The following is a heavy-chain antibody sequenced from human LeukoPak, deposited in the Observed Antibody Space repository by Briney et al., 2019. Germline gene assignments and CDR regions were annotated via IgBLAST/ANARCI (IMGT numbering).Heavy chain of an antibody. CDR3: AKDSAGDYATALDY. Sequence: GGSLRLSCAGSGYTFSDYDIHWVRQPTGKGLEWVSAIGTLHDTYYSDSVKGRFTISRDNAKNSLYLQMNSLRAEDTALYYCAKDSAGDYATALDYWGQGTLVTVSS. CDR1: GYTFSDYD. V-gene: IGHV3-13*01. CDR2: IGTLHDT. J-gene: IGHJ4*02. D-gene: IGHD4-17*01.